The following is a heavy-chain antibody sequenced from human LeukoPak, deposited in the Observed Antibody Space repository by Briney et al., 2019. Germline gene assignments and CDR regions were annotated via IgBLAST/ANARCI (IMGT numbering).Heavy chain of an antibody. Sequence: GGSLRLSCAASGFTFSSYGMHWVRQAPGKGPEWVAFIRYDGSNKYYADSVKGRFTISRDNSKNTLYLQMNSLRAEDTAVYYCARETHYDSSGYHNDYWGQGTLVTVSS. V-gene: IGHV3-30*02. CDR2: IRYDGSNK. J-gene: IGHJ4*02. D-gene: IGHD3-22*01. CDR1: GFTFSSYG. CDR3: ARETHYDSSGYHNDY.